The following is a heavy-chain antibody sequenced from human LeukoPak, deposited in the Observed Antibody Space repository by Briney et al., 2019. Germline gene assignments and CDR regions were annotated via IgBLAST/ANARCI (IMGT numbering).Heavy chain of an antibody. D-gene: IGHD5/OR15-5a*01. CDR1: GFTFSSYN. CDR3: ARDINSVLPFDY. Sequence: GGSLRLSCAASGFTFSSYNMNWVRQAPGKGLEWVSYISSSGSTIYYADSVKGRFIISRDNAKNSLYLQMNSLRAEDTAVYYCARDINSVLPFDYWGQGTLVIVSS. J-gene: IGHJ4*02. CDR2: ISSSGSTI. V-gene: IGHV3-48*04.